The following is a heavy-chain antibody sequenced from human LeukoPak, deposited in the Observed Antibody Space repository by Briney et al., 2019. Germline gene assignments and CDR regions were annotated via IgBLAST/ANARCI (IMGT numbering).Heavy chain of an antibody. J-gene: IGHJ4*02. CDR3: ARGTSFRGVTPFDY. CDR1: GFTFSSYA. D-gene: IGHD3-10*01. Sequence: GGSLRLSCAASGFTFSSYAMSWVRQAPGKGLEWVSAISGSGGSTYYADSVKGRFTISRDNSKNTLYLQMNSLRAEDTAVYYCARGTSFRGVTPFDYWGQGTLVTVSS. V-gene: IGHV3-23*01. CDR2: ISGSGGST.